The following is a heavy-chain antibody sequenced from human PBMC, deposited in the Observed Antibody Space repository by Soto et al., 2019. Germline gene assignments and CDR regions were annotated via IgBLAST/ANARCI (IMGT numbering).Heavy chain of an antibody. CDR1: GFSFSSYS. Sequence: EVQLVESGGGLVKPGGSLRLSCAASGFSFSSYSMNWVRQAPGKGLEWVSSISSSASHINHADSVKGRFTISRDNAKKSLYLQMNSLRAEDTAVYYCARGYTGYCSGGTCYWFDPWGQGTLVTVSS. D-gene: IGHD2-15*01. CDR2: ISSSASHI. CDR3: ARGYTGYCSGGTCYWFDP. V-gene: IGHV3-21*01. J-gene: IGHJ5*02.